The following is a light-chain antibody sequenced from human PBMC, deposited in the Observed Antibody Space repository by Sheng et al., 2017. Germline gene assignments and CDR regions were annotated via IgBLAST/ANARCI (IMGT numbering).Light chain of an antibody. CDR3: MIWHSSAWV. Sequence: QAVLTQPASLSASPGASASLTCTLRSGINVDTYRMYWYQQKPGSPPQYLLTYKSDSDKQQGSGVPSRFSGSKDASANAGILLISGLQSEDEADYYCMIWHSSAWVFGGGTKLTVL. J-gene: IGLJ3*02. CDR2: YKSDSDK. CDR1: SGINVDTYR. V-gene: IGLV5-45*01.